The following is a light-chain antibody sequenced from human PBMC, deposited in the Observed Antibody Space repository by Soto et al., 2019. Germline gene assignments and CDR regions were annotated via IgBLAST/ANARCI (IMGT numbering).Light chain of an antibody. CDR1: QSISSW. V-gene: IGKV1-5*01. CDR3: QQYNSYLYT. Sequence: DIPMTQSPSTLSASVGDRVTITCRASQSISSWLAWYQQKPGQAPKLLIYDASSLESGVPSRFSGSGSGTEFTLTISSLQPDDFANYYCQQYNSYLYTFGQGTKLEIK. J-gene: IGKJ2*01. CDR2: DAS.